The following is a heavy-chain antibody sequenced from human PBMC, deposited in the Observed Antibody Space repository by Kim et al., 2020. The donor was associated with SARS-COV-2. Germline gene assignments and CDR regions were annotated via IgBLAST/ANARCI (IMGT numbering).Heavy chain of an antibody. Sequence: SETLSLTCTVSGGSISSYYWSWIRQPPGKGLEWIGYIYYSGSTNYNPSLKSRVTISVDTSKNQFSLKLSSVTAADTAVYYCARGKLPHSRVGWVYWGQGTLVTVSS. CDR3: ARGKLPHSRVGWVY. CDR2: IYYSGST. D-gene: IGHD1-7*01. V-gene: IGHV4-59*13. CDR1: GGSISSYY. J-gene: IGHJ4*02.